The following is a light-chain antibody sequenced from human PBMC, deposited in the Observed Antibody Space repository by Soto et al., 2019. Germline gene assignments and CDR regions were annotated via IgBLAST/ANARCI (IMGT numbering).Light chain of an antibody. J-gene: IGKJ1*01. CDR2: GAS. Sequence: EIVMTQSPATVSLSPRERSTLSCRASQSVRGNLAWYQQKPGQSPRLLIYGASSRATGIPARFSGTGSGTEFTLTISSLQSEDFAVYYCQQYNDWPLTFGQGTKV. CDR1: QSVRGN. CDR3: QQYNDWPLT. V-gene: IGKV3-15*01.